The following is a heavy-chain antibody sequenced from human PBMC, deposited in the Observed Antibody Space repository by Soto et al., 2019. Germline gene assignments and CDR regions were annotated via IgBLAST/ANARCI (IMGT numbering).Heavy chain of an antibody. CDR2: IRRKANSYTT. Sequence: EVQLVESGGGLVQPGGSLRLSCAASGLIFSDYHMDWVRQAPGKGLEWVGRIRRKANSYTTEYAASVKGRFTISRDDSKNSLSLQMNSLKSEDTAVYYCAMLGGWAGGSSGMDVWGQGPTFTVSS. CDR1: GLIFSDYH. D-gene: IGHD6-19*01. V-gene: IGHV3-72*01. J-gene: IGHJ6*02. CDR3: AMLGGWAGGSSGMDV.